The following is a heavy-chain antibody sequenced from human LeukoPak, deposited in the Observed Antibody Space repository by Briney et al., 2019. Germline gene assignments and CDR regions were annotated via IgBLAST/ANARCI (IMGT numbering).Heavy chain of an antibody. CDR1: GGSFSGYY. Sequence: PSETLSLTCAVYGGSFSGYYWSWIRQPPGKGLEWIGEINHSGSTNYNPSLKSRVTISVDTSKNQFSLKLSSVTAADTAVYYCASLRPKKYGRDYWGQGTLVTVSS. CDR2: INHSGST. CDR3: ASLRPKKYGRDY. V-gene: IGHV4-34*01. D-gene: IGHD2/OR15-2a*01. J-gene: IGHJ4*02.